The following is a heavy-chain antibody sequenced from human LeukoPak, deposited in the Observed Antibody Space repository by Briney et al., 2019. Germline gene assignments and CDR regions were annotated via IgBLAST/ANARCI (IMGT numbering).Heavy chain of an antibody. J-gene: IGHJ4*02. D-gene: IGHD5-24*01. V-gene: IGHV3-23*01. CDR1: GFTFSSHG. CDR3: AKDDRWLQFCC. Sequence: GGSLRLSCVASGFTFSSHGMNWVRQAPGKGLEWVSGIIPSGHTTYYADSERGRFTISRDNSRNTVYLQMNSLRAEDTAVYYCAKDDRWLQFCCWGQGTLVTVSA. CDR2: IIPSGHTT.